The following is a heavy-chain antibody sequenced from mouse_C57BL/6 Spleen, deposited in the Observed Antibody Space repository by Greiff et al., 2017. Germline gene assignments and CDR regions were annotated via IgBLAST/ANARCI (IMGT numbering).Heavy chain of an antibody. CDR1: GFTFNTYA. D-gene: IGHD1-1*01. CDR2: IRSKSSNYAT. Sequence: DVQLVESGGGLVQPKGSLKLSCAASGFTFNTYAMHWVRQAPGKGLEWVARIRSKSSNYATYYADSVKDRFTISRDDSQSMLYLQMNNLKTEDTAMYYCVRDHYYGSSYGYFDVWGTGTTVTVSS. J-gene: IGHJ1*03. CDR3: VRDHYYGSSYGYFDV. V-gene: IGHV10-3*01.